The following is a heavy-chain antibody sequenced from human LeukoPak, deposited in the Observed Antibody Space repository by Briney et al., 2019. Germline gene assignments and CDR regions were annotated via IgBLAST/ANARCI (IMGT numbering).Heavy chain of an antibody. V-gene: IGHV4-4*07. J-gene: IGHJ4*02. CDR2: IYTSGNS. Sequence: SETLSLTCTVSGGSISSYYWSWIRQPAGKGLEWIWRIYTSGNSNYNPSLKSRVTMSVDTSKNQFSLKLSSVTAADTAVYYCARDQYYYDSSAYLFDYWGQGTLVTVSS. CDR3: ARDQYYYDSSAYLFDY. D-gene: IGHD3-22*01. CDR1: GGSISSYY.